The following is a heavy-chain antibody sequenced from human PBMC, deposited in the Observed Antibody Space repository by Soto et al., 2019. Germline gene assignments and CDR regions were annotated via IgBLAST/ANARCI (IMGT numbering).Heavy chain of an antibody. J-gene: IGHJ6*02. D-gene: IGHD6-19*01. CDR1: GFSFSEYS. Sequence: EVQLLESGGGLVQPGGSLRLSCAASGFSFSEYSMTWVRQAPGKGLQWVSAISGDTATTHNADSVKGRFTITRDNSGDTLYLQMNSLRVEDTAIYYCAKPLQQWLLQGSGVDVWGQGTTVTVSS. V-gene: IGHV3-23*01. CDR2: ISGDTATT. CDR3: AKPLQQWLLQGSGVDV.